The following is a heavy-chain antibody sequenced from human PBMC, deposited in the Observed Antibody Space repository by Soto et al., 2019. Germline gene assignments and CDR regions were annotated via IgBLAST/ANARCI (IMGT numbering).Heavy chain of an antibody. Sequence: GSLRLSCAASGFTFSFYWMSWVRQAPGKGLEWVANIREDGSEQNYVDSVKGRFTISRDNAKNSLYLQMNSLRAEDTAIYYCARGSSSGPSYWGKGSLVTVSS. D-gene: IGHD3-22*01. J-gene: IGHJ4*02. CDR3: ARGSSSGPSY. V-gene: IGHV3-7*01. CDR1: GFTFSFYW. CDR2: IREDGSEQ.